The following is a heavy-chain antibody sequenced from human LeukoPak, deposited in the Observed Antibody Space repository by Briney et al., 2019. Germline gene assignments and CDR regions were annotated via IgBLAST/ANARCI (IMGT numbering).Heavy chain of an antibody. CDR3: ATHYDILTGYRY. CDR1: GYTLTGLS. D-gene: IGHD3-9*01. J-gene: IGHJ4*02. V-gene: IGHV1-24*01. Sequence: ASVRVSCKVSGYTLTGLSMHWVRQAPGKGLEWMGGFDPEDGETTYAQKFQGRVTMTEDTSTDTAYMELSSLRSEDTAVYYCATHYDILTGYRYWGQGTLVTVSS. CDR2: FDPEDGET.